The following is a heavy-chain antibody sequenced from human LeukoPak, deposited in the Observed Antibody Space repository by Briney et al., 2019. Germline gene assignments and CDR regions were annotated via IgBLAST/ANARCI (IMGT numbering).Heavy chain of an antibody. CDR2: IYYSGST. Sequence: SQTLSLTCTVSGGSISSGGYYWSWIRQHPGKGLEWIGYIYYSGSTYYNPSLKSRVTISVDTSKNQFSLKLSSVTAADTAVYYCARDHSSGQIDYWGQGTLVTVTS. J-gene: IGHJ4*02. CDR3: ARDHSSGQIDY. CDR1: GGSISSGGYY. D-gene: IGHD6-19*01. V-gene: IGHV4-31*03.